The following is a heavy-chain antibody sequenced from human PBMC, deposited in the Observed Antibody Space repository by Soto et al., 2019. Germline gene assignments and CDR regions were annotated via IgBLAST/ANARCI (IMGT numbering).Heavy chain of an antibody. V-gene: IGHV1-3*05. J-gene: IGHJ6*02. D-gene: IGHD3-3*01. CDR2: INAGNGNT. CDR3: ARLRMTIFGVARCGMDV. CDR1: GYTFTSYA. Sequence: QVQLVQSGAEEKKPGASVKVSCKASGYTFTSYAMHWVRQAPGQRLEWMGWINAGNGNTKYSQKFQGRVTITRDTSASTAYMELSSLRSEDTAVYYCARLRMTIFGVARCGMDVWGQGTTVTVSS.